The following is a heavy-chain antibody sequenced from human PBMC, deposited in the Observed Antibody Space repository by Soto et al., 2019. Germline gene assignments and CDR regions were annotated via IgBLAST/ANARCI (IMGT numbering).Heavy chain of an antibody. CDR1: GGSFSGYY. CDR3: GITYCSITSCYLSDE. D-gene: IGHD2-2*01. J-gene: IGHJ4*02. V-gene: IGHV4-34*01. Sequence: PSETLSLTCAVYGGSFSGYYRSWIRQPPGKGLEWIGEINHSGSTNYNPSLKSRVTISVDTSKNQFSLKLSSVTAADTAVYYCGITYCSITSCYLSDEWGQGTLVTVSS. CDR2: INHSGST.